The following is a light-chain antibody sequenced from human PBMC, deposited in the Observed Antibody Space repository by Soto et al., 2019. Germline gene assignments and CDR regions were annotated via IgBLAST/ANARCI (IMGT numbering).Light chain of an antibody. V-gene: IGLV2-14*01. CDR3: SSYTSSSRPLV. Sequence: QSALAQPASVSGSPGQSITISCTGTSSDVGGYNYVSWYQQHPGKAPKLMIYEVSNRPSGVSNRFSGSKSGNTASLTISGLQAEDEADYYCSSYTSSSRPLVFGTGTKATVL. CDR2: EVS. J-gene: IGLJ1*01. CDR1: SSDVGGYNY.